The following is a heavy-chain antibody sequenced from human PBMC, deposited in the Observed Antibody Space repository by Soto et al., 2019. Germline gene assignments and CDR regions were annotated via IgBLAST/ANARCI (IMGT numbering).Heavy chain of an antibody. D-gene: IGHD2-8*01. CDR3: AKDRMNHNGVWDPFDV. J-gene: IGHJ3*01. V-gene: IGHV3-23*01. CDR1: GFTFNTYA. CDR2: IGSGPDDS. Sequence: EVKLLESGGDLVQPGGSLRLSCAASGFTFNTYAMSWVRQAPGKGLEWVSSIGSGPDDSDSADSVKGRFIISRDNSKNIVSLQMESLRVEDTAIYYCAKDRMNHNGVWDPFDVCGQGTVVTVSS.